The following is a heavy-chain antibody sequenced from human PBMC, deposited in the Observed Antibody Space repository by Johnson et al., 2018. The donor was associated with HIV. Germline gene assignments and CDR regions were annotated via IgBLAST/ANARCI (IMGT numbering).Heavy chain of an antibody. J-gene: IGHJ3*02. Sequence: VQLVESGGGVVQPGGSLRLSCAASGFTFSSYGMHWVRQAPGKGLEWVAFIRYDGSNKYYADSVTGRFTISRDNSKNTLYLQMNSLRAEDTAVYYCAKDLYYYDSSGSVGAFDIWGQGTMVTVSS. CDR2: IRYDGSNK. CDR3: AKDLYYYDSSGSVGAFDI. D-gene: IGHD3-22*01. CDR1: GFTFSSYG. V-gene: IGHV3-30*02.